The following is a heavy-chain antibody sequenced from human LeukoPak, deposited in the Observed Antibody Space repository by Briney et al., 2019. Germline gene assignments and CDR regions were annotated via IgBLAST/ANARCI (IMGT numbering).Heavy chain of an antibody. D-gene: IGHD4-11*01. V-gene: IGHV1-2*02. Sequence: ASVTVSFKASGYTFTVHYLHWVRQAPGQGREWMGWINPNSGGTNFAQKWQGRVTMTRDTSINTVYMELSRLRSDDTAVYYCARDYHPDYTGTDWFDPWGQGTLVTVSS. CDR2: INPNSGGT. J-gene: IGHJ5*02. CDR3: ARDYHPDYTGTDWFDP. CDR1: GYTFTVHY.